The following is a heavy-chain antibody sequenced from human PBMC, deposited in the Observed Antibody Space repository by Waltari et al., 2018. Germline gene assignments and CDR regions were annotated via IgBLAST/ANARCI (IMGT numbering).Heavy chain of an antibody. CDR3: ARPDPTVTTSGAFDI. V-gene: IGHV4-38-2*01. Sequence: QVQLQESGPGLVKPSETLSLTCAVSGSSISSGYYWGWIRQPPGKGLEWIGSIYHSGSTYYNPSLKSRVTISVDTSKNQFSLKLSSVTAADTAVYYCARPDPTVTTSGAFDIWGQGTMVTVSS. CDR1: GSSISSGYY. CDR2: IYHSGST. J-gene: IGHJ3*02. D-gene: IGHD4-4*01.